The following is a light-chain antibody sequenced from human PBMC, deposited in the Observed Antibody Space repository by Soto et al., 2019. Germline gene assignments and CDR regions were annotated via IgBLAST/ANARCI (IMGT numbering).Light chain of an antibody. CDR2: GAS. J-gene: IGKJ3*01. CDR1: QDIRKY. CDR3: QHYDHLPPFT. Sequence: DIQMTQSPSSLSASVGDRVTITCQASQDIRKYLNWNQQKPGRAPKLLIYGASNLETGVPSRFSGSGYGTDFTFTISSLQPEDIATYYCQHYDHLPPFTFGPGTKVAIK. V-gene: IGKV1-33*01.